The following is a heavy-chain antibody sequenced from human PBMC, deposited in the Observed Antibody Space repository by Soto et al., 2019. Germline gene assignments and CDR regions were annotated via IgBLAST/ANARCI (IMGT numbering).Heavy chain of an antibody. CDR3: ATAASTFGAASDY. V-gene: IGHV1-69*08. D-gene: IGHD3-3*01. Sequence: QGQLVQSGAEVKKPGSSVKVSCKASGDTFNSQSFTWVRQAPGQGLEWMGRIIRFIGTESHAQKFKDRITISSDTYTGAVYLELHSLRPDDTAMYYCATAASTFGAASDYWGQGTLVTVSS. J-gene: IGHJ4*02. CDR1: GDTFNSQS. CDR2: IIRFIGTE.